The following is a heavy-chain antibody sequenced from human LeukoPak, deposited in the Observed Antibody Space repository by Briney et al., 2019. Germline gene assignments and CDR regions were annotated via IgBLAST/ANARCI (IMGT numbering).Heavy chain of an antibody. J-gene: IGHJ3*02. V-gene: IGHV1-69*05. Sequence: ASVKVSCTASGGTFSSYAISWVRQAPGQGLEWMGGIIPIFGTANYAQKFQGRVTITTDESTSTAYMELSSLRSEDTAVYYCARGGYYDSSGYARIDAFDIWGQGTMVTVSS. D-gene: IGHD3-22*01. CDR1: GGTFSSYA. CDR3: ARGGYYDSSGYARIDAFDI. CDR2: IIPIFGTA.